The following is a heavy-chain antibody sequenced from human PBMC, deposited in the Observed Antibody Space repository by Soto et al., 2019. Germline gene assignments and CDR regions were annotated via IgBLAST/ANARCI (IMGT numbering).Heavy chain of an antibody. Sequence: ASVKGSCKASGYTFTGYYVGWVRQAHGQGLEWMGWINPNSGGTNYAQKFQGWVTMTRDTSISTAYMELSRLRSADTAVYYCARVPSGYCSSTSCFYAFDIWGQGTMVTVSS. V-gene: IGHV1-2*04. D-gene: IGHD2-2*03. CDR3: ARVPSGYCSSTSCFYAFDI. J-gene: IGHJ3*02. CDR2: INPNSGGT. CDR1: GYTFTGYY.